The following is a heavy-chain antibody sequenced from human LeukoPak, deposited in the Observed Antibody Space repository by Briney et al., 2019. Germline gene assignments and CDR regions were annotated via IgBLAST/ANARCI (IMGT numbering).Heavy chain of an antibody. CDR3: ARVRYSGSSDY. D-gene: IGHD1-26*01. Sequence: SETLSLTCAVYGGSFSGYYWSWIRQPPGKGLEWIGEINHSGSTNYNPSLKSRVTISVDTSKNQFSLKLSSVTAADTAVYYCARVRYSGSSDYWGQGTLVTVSS. V-gene: IGHV4-34*01. CDR2: INHSGST. CDR1: GGSFSGYY. J-gene: IGHJ4*02.